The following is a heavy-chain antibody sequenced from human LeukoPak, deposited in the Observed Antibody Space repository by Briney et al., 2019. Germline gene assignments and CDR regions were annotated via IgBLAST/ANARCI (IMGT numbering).Heavy chain of an antibody. Sequence: GGSLRLSCAASGFTFSSYAMSWVRQAPGKGLEWVSAISGSGGSTYYADSVKGRFTISRDNSKNTLYLQMNSLRAEDTAVYYCAKDGAHYDILTDHNYFDYWGQGTLVTVSS. CDR3: AKDGAHYDILTDHNYFDY. CDR1: GFTFSSYA. V-gene: IGHV3-23*01. J-gene: IGHJ4*02. D-gene: IGHD3-9*01. CDR2: ISGSGGST.